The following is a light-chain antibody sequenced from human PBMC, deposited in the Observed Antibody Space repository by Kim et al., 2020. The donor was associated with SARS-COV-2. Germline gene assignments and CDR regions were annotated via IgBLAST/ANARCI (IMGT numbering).Light chain of an antibody. V-gene: IGLV2-14*01. CDR2: EFS. Sequence: QAITRSCTGTSIDVGGYNYVAWYKQHPGKAPKLMIDEFSKRPAGVSIRFSRSKSGNSASLTISGLQTEVEADSYCSSYTSRSAWVSGGGTQLTVL. CDR3: SSYTSRSAWV. J-gene: IGLJ3*02. CDR1: SIDVGGYNY.